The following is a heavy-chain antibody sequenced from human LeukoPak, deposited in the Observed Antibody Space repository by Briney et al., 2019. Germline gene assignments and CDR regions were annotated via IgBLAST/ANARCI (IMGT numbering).Heavy chain of an antibody. J-gene: IGHJ6*03. CDR2: ISYDGSNK. CDR3: ARDGAALMDV. Sequence: GGSLRLSCAASGFTFSSYGMHWARQAPGKGLEWVAVISYDGSNKYYADSVKGRFTISRDNSKNTLYLQMNSLRAEDTAVYYCARDGAALMDVWGKGTTVTVSS. V-gene: IGHV3-30*03. D-gene: IGHD6-13*01. CDR1: GFTFSSYG.